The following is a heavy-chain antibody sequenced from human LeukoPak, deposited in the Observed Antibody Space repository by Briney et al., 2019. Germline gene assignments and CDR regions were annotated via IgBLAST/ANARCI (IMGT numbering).Heavy chain of an antibody. CDR1: GFTFSSYA. CDR3: AKDIHYYDSSGYYFDY. J-gene: IGHJ4*02. CDR2: ISGSGGST. V-gene: IGHV3-23*01. Sequence: GGSLRLSCAASGFTFSSYAMSWVRQAPGKGLEWVSAISGSGGSTYYADSVKGRFTISRDNAKNSLYLQMNSLRAEDTALYYCAKDIHYYDSSGYYFDYWGQGTLVTVSS. D-gene: IGHD3-22*01.